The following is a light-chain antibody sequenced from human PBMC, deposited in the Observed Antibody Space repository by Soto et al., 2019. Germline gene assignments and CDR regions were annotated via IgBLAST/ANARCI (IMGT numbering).Light chain of an antibody. CDR3: HQHNNWWT. V-gene: IGKV3-15*01. CDR1: QSVSSN. J-gene: IGKJ1*01. CDR2: GAS. Sequence: EIVLVQSSTTLSVSPGERGTLSCRASQSVSSNLAWYQQKPGQDPRLLIYGASTRAAGIPARFSGSGSGTDFTLTITSLQSEDFGVYYCHQHNNWWTFGQGTKVDIK.